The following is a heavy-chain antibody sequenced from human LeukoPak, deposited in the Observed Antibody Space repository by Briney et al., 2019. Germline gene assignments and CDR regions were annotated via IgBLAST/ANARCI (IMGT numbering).Heavy chain of an antibody. Sequence: PSQTLSLTCTVSGGSIISNRHYWSWSRQPAGKGLEWIGHIYSSGNTKYNPSLKSRLTMSIDSSKKQFSLILTSVTAADTAVYYCARVALITIHENDTFDIWGQGTVVTVSS. CDR3: ARVALITIHENDTFDI. CDR1: GGSIISNRHY. J-gene: IGHJ3*02. CDR2: IYSSGNT. V-gene: IGHV4-61*09. D-gene: IGHD3-3*01.